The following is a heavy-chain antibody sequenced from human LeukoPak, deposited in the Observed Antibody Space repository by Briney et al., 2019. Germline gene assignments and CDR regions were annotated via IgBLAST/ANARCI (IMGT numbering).Heavy chain of an antibody. Sequence: PGESLRLSCAASGFTFTTYSMSWVRQAPGKGLEWVSSLSSSSRFIYYADSVKGRFTISRDNAKNSLYLQMNSLRAEDTAVYYCARDVYSGSLDAFDILDAFDIWGQGTVVTVSS. J-gene: IGHJ3*02. CDR1: GFTFTTYS. CDR3: ARDVYSGSLDAFDILDAFDI. V-gene: IGHV3-21*01. CDR2: LSSSSRFI. D-gene: IGHD6-13*01.